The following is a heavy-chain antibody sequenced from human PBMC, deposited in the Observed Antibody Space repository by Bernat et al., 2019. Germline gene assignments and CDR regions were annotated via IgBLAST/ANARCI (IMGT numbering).Heavy chain of an antibody. CDR1: GFTFNNYA. V-gene: IGHV3-23*01. D-gene: IGHD6-13*01. J-gene: IGHJ2*01. CDR3: AKYGSSSLVRYFDL. Sequence: EVQLLESGGGLVQPGGSLRLSCAASGFTFNNYAMTWVRQAPGKGLDWVSVIGPNGGDIEYADAVKGRFSISRDNSKNTLYLQMNSLRVEDTAVYYCAKYGSSSLVRYFDLWGRGTLVTVSS. CDR2: IGPNGGDI.